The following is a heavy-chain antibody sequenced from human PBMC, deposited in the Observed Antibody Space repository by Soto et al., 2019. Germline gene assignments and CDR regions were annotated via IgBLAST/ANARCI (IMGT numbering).Heavy chain of an antibody. Sequence: EVQLLESGGKLVQPGGSLTLSCAASGFTFSPYAMAWVRPATGKGLEWVSGVSASGLNTDYADPVKGRFYISRDNSKNTVSLHMNSLRAEYTAVYYCAKGRPRSTSGYFFDYWGQGTRVTRSS. CDR1: GFTFSPYA. CDR2: VSASGLNT. J-gene: IGHJ4*02. D-gene: IGHD2-2*01. V-gene: IGHV3-23*01. CDR3: AKGRPRSTSGYFFDY.